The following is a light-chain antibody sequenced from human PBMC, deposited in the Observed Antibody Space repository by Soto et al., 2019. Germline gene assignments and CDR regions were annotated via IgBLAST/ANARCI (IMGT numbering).Light chain of an antibody. CDR1: QDIRTE. CDR2: ATS. CDR3: LQDHSYPRT. Sequence: AIQMTQSPSSLSASVGDRVTITCRASQDIRTELGWYQQKPGNAPKLLIYATSILQSGVPSRFSGIGSRTDFTLTISRLQPEDFAPYYCLQDHSYPRTFGQGTKVDIK. V-gene: IGKV1-6*01. J-gene: IGKJ1*01.